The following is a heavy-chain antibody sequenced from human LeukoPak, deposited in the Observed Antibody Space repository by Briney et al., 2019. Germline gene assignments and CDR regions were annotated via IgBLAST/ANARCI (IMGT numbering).Heavy chain of an antibody. Sequence: GGSLRLSCAASGFTFSSYGMHWVRQAPGKGLGWVAFIRYDGSNKYYADSVKGRFTISTDNSKNTLYLQMNSLRAEDTAVYYCAKSMVSLYGMDVWGQGTTVTVSS. CDR1: GFTFSSYG. J-gene: IGHJ6*02. CDR3: AKSMVSLYGMDV. V-gene: IGHV3-30*02. CDR2: IRYDGSNK. D-gene: IGHD5-18*01.